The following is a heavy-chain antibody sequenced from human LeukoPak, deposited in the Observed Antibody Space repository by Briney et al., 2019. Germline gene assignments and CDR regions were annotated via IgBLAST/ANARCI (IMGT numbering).Heavy chain of an antibody. Sequence: GGSLRLSCAASGFTFSTCAMSWVRQAPGKGLEWVSGNSGGGTGKGLEWVSAISGSGTGTYYTASVKGRFTISRDNSKNTLYLEMNNLRAEDTAVYYCARGVGYADYPFDYWGQGTLVTVSA. CDR3: ARGVGYADYPFDY. CDR1: GFTFSTCA. D-gene: IGHD4-17*01. V-gene: IGHV3-23*01. CDR2: ISGSGTGT. J-gene: IGHJ4*02.